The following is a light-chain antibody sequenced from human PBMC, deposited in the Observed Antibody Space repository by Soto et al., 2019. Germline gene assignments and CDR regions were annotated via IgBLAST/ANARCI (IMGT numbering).Light chain of an antibody. CDR2: DVS. CDR1: QSISSW. CDR3: QQAFSAEWT. V-gene: IGKV1-5*01. Sequence: DIQMTQSPSTLSASVGDRVTITCRASQSISSWLAWYQQKPGKAPKLLIYDVSTLESGVPPRFSGSGSGTDFTLTISSLQPEDFATYFCQQAFSAEWTFGQGTKVDIK. J-gene: IGKJ1*01.